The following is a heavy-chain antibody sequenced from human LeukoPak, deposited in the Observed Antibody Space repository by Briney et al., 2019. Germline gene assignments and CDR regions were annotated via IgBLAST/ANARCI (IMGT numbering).Heavy chain of an antibody. V-gene: IGHV4-39*07. D-gene: IGHD3-16*02. Sequence: PSETLSLTCTVSGGSISSSSYYWGWIRQPPGKGLEWIGSTYYSGSTYYNPSLKSRVTISVDTSKNQFSLKLSSVTAADTAVYYCARDHRSLQSAFDPWGQGTLVTVSS. J-gene: IGHJ5*02. CDR2: TYYSGST. CDR3: ARDHRSLQSAFDP. CDR1: GGSISSSSYY.